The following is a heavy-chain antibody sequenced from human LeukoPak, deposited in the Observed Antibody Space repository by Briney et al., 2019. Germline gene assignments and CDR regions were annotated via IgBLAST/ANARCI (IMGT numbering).Heavy chain of an antibody. D-gene: IGHD4-11*01. CDR3: ARVQTLNYYYGMDV. CDR1: GGSISSYY. Sequence: SETLSLTCTVSGGSISSYYWCWIRQPAGKGLEWIGRIYTSGSTNYNPSLKSRVTMSVDTSKNQFSLKLSSVTAADTAVYYCARVQTLNYYYGMDVWGQGTTVTVSS. V-gene: IGHV4-4*07. CDR2: IYTSGST. J-gene: IGHJ6*02.